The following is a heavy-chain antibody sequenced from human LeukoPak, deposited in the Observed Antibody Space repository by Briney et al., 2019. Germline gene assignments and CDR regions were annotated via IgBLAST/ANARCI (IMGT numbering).Heavy chain of an antibody. CDR2: TFYSGTT. D-gene: IGHD3-3*01. CDR1: GGSISSYH. CDR3: ARGYDFWSGYLHY. Sequence: SETLSLTCTVSGGSISSYHWSWIRQPPGKGLEWIGYTFYSGTTKYNPSLKSRVTISIDTSKSQFSLKLSSVTAADTAVYYCARGYDFWSGYLHYWGQGTLVTVSS. V-gene: IGHV4-59*01. J-gene: IGHJ4*02.